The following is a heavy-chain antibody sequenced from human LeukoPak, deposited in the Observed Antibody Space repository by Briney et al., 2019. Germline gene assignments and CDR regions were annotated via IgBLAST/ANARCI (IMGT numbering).Heavy chain of an antibody. D-gene: IGHD3-10*01. CDR2: TSSDLNVK. CDR3: AREGYYGSGSPPSLYFDY. J-gene: IGHJ4*02. Sequence: GGSLRLSCAASGFTFRNYVIHWVRQAPGKGLEWVAVTSSDLNVKLYADSVKGRFTISRDNSRGTLYLQMNSLRPEDTAIYYCAREGYYGSGSPPSLYFDYWGQGTLVTVSS. V-gene: IGHV3-30-3*01. CDR1: GFTFRNYV.